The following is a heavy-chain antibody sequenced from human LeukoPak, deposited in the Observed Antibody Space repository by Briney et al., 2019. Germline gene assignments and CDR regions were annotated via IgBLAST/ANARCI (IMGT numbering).Heavy chain of an antibody. CDR2: ISGSGGNT. Sequence: GGSLRLSCAASGFIFSSYAMSWVRQAPGKGLEWVSTISGSGGNTYYADSVKGRFTISRDNSKNTLYLQMNSLRAEDTAVYYCAKDKVGDGNNFGYWGQGTLVTVSS. CDR1: GFIFSSYA. V-gene: IGHV3-23*01. J-gene: IGHJ4*02. CDR3: AKDKVGDGNNFGY. D-gene: IGHD5-24*01.